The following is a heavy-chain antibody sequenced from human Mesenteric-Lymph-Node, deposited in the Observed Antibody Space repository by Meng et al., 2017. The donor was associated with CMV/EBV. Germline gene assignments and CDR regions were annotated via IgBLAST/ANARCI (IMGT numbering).Heavy chain of an antibody. CDR1: GGSISSSSYY. CDR2: IYYSGST. Sequence: VSGGSISSSSYYWGWIRQPPGKGLEWIGSIYYSGSTYYNPSLKSRVTISVDTSKNQFSLKLSSVTAADTAVYYCARGFQLGIRYFDLWGRGTLVTVSS. J-gene: IGHJ2*01. D-gene: IGHD7-27*01. CDR3: ARGFQLGIRYFDL. V-gene: IGHV4-39*07.